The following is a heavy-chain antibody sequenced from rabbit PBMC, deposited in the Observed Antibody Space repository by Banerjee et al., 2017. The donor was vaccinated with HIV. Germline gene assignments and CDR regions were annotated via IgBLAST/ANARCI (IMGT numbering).Heavy chain of an antibody. CDR3: ARDLAGVTGWNFNL. Sequence: QSLEESGGDLVKPEGSLTLTCTASGFSFSSRYVMSWVRQAPGKGLEWIGCIYAGTGGSTYYAPWAKDRFTISKTSSATVTLQMTSLTAADTAPYFCARDLAGVTGWNFNLWGQGTLVTVS. J-gene: IGHJ4*01. D-gene: IGHD4-1*01. CDR2: IYAGTGGST. CDR1: GFSFSSRYV. V-gene: IGHV1S40*01.